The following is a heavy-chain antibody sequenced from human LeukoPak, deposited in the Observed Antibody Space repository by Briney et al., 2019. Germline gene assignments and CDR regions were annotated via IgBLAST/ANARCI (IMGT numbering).Heavy chain of an antibody. Sequence: PSETLSLTCTVSGGSISSYYWSWIRQPPGEGLEWIGYIYYSGSTNYNPSLKSRVTISVDTSKNQFSLKLSSVTAADTAVYYCARVFSGLNYYYGMDVWGQGTTVTVSS. J-gene: IGHJ6*02. CDR2: IYYSGST. CDR3: ARVFSGLNYYYGMDV. CDR1: GGSISSYY. D-gene: IGHD6-25*01. V-gene: IGHV4-59*01.